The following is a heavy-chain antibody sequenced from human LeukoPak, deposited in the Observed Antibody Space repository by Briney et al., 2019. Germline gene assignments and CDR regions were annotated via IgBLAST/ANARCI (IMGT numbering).Heavy chain of an antibody. CDR1: GGTFSSYA. V-gene: IGHV1-69*13. CDR3: ARDGRDGYNYNYYYGMDV. J-gene: IGHJ6*02. Sequence: PVKVSCKASGGTFSSYAISWVRQAPGQGLEWMGGIIPIFGTANYAQKFQGRVTITADESTSTAYMELSSLRSEDTAVYYCARDGRDGYNYNYYYGMDVWGQGTTVTVSS. D-gene: IGHD5-24*01. CDR2: IIPIFGTA.